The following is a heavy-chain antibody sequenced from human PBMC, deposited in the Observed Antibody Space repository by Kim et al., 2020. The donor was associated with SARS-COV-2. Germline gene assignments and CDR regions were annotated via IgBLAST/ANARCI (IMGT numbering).Heavy chain of an antibody. D-gene: IGHD5-18*01. CDR2: IYYSGST. CDR3: ARPASRVQLWLSPSPYGMDV. Sequence: SETLSLTCTVSGGSISSSSYYWGWIRQPPGKGLEWIGSIYYSGSTYYNPSLKSRVTISVDTSKNQFSLKLSSVTAADTAVYYCARPASRVQLWLSPSPYGMDVWGQGTTVTVSS. J-gene: IGHJ6*02. V-gene: IGHV4-39*01. CDR1: GGSISSSSYY.